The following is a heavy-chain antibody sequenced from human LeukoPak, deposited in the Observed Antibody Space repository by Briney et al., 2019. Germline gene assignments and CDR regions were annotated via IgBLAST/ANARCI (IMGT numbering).Heavy chain of an antibody. J-gene: IGHJ4*02. CDR2: ISSSSSTI. V-gene: IGHV3-48*01. CDR3: ARAWGSYCSSTSCYTGGYDFPPFDY. D-gene: IGHD2-2*02. CDR1: GFTFSSYS. Sequence: PGGSLRLSCAASGFTFSSYSMNWVRQAPGKGLEWVSYISSSSSTIYYADSVKGGFTISRDNAKNSLYLQMNSLRAEDTAVYYCARAWGSYCSSTSCYTGGYDFPPFDYWGQGTLVTVSS.